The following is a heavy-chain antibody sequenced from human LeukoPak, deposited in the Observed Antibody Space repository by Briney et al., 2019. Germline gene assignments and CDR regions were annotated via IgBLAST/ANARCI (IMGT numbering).Heavy chain of an antibody. J-gene: IGHJ4*02. CDR1: GFTLSSYG. Sequence: VGSLRLSSAASGFTLSSYGMNWVRQAPRKGLEWLSYLSNTGNIHYAQSVKGRFTISRDNAKNSLYLQMDGLRAEDTAVYYCARRGDTPMIGDHWGQGILVTVAS. D-gene: IGHD5-18*01. CDR3: ARRGDTPMIGDH. V-gene: IGHV3-48*01. CDR2: LSNTGNI.